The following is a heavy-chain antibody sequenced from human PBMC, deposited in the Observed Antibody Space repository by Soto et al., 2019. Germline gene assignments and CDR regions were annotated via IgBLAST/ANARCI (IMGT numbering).Heavy chain of an antibody. CDR1: GYTFSNYG. CDR2: ISAYNGNT. J-gene: IGHJ4*02. Sequence: QVQLVQSGAEVKKPGASVKVSCKASGYTFSNYGISWVRQAPGQGLEWMGWISAYNGNTKYAQKLQGRVTMTTDTSTSTASMDLRSRRSDDTAVYYCARDSPPVDYWGQGTLVTVSS. V-gene: IGHV1-18*01. CDR3: ARDSPPVDY.